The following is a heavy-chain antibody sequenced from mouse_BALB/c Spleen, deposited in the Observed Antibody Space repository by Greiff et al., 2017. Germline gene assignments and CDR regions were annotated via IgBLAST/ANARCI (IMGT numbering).Heavy chain of an antibody. D-gene: IGHD2-3*01. CDR3: ERHALYDGYYRYYAMDY. CDR2: ISSGGSYT. Sequence: EVMLVESGGDLVKPGGSLKLSCAASGFTFSSYGMSWVRQTPDKRLEWVATISSGGSYTYYPDSVKGRFTISRDNSENTMYLQMSSLKSEDTAMYYCERHALYDGYYRYYAMDYWGQGTSVTVSS. J-gene: IGHJ4*01. V-gene: IGHV5-6*01. CDR1: GFTFSSYG.